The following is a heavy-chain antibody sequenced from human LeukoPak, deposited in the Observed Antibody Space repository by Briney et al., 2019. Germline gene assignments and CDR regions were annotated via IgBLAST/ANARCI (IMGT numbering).Heavy chain of an antibody. CDR3: SRSVQMGYFDY. V-gene: IGHV3-30*03. J-gene: IGHJ4*02. CDR2: ISYDGSNK. Sequence: GGSLRLSCAASAFTFSSYGMHWVRQAPVKGLEWVAVISYDGSNKYYADSVKGRFTISRDNSKNTLYLQMNSLRAEDTAVYYCSRSVQMGYFDYWGQGTLVTVSS. CDR1: AFTFSSYG. D-gene: IGHD2-8*01.